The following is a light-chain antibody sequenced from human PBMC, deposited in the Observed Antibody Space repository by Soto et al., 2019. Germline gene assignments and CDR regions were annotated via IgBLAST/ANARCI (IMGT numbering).Light chain of an antibody. CDR2: EVN. Sequence: SALTQPASLSWSPGQSITISCTGTSSDIGAYDYVSWFQQHPGKAPKLMISEVNNRPSGVSNRFSGSKSGNTAYLTISGLQVEDEAEYFCLSFTTTSTHVFGTGTKVTVL. CDR1: SSDIGAYDY. J-gene: IGLJ1*01. CDR3: LSFTTTSTHV. V-gene: IGLV2-14*01.